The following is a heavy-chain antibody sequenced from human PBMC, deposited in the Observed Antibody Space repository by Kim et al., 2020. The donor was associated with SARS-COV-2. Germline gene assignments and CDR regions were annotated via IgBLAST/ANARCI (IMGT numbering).Heavy chain of an antibody. CDR2: ISPIFGTA. Sequence: SVKVSCKTSGGTFSSYAISWVRQAPGQGLEWMGGISPIFGTANYAQKFQGRVTITADESTSTAYMELSSLRSEDTAVYYCAREGRQDTAKPYYYYGMDVWGQGTTVTVSS. V-gene: IGHV1-69*13. CDR1: GGTFSSYA. CDR3: AREGRQDTAKPYYYYGMDV. J-gene: IGHJ6*02. D-gene: IGHD5-18*01.